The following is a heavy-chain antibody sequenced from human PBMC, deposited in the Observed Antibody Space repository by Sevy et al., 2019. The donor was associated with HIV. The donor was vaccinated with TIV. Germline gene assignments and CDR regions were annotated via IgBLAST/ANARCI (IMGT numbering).Heavy chain of an antibody. CDR1: GYTFTGYY. D-gene: IGHD3-22*01. Sequence: ASVKVSCKASGYTFTGYYMHWVRQAPGQGLEWMGWINPNSGGTNYAQKFQGRVTMTRDTSISTAYMELSRLRSDDTAVYYCARLISGYYDSRGYYPYYYYGMDVWGQGTTVTVSS. V-gene: IGHV1-2*02. J-gene: IGHJ6*02. CDR2: INPNSGGT. CDR3: ARLISGYYDSRGYYPYYYYGMDV.